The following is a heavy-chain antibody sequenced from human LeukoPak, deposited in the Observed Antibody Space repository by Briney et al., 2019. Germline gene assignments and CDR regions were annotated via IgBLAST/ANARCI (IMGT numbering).Heavy chain of an antibody. CDR2: ISGSSSYI. CDR1: GFTFSTYS. J-gene: IGHJ4*02. D-gene: IGHD4-17*01. Sequence: GGSLRLSCAASGFTFSTYSMNWVRQAPGKGLEWVSSISGSSSYIYYADSLKGRFTSSRDNAKNSLYLQMNSLRAEDTAVYYCARDLYGDYSFDYWGQGTLVTVSS. CDR3: ARDLYGDYSFDY. V-gene: IGHV3-21*06.